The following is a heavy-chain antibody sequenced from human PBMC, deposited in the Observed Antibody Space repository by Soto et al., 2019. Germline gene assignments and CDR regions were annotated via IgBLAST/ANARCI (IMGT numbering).Heavy chain of an antibody. V-gene: IGHV3-23*01. J-gene: IGHJ4*02. CDR1: GFTFSSYG. CDR2: ISGSGGST. D-gene: IGHD1-7*01. Sequence: GGSLRLSCAASGFTFSSYGMTWVRQVPGKGLEWVSSISGSGGSTYYADSVKGRFTISRDNSENTLSLQMSSLRAEDMAVYFCAKAYNLHYLFDYWGQGTLVTVSS. CDR3: AKAYNLHYLFDY.